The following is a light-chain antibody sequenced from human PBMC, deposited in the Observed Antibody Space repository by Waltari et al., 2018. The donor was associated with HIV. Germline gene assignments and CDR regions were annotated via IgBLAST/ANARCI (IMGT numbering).Light chain of an antibody. J-gene: IGLJ3*02. CDR3: CSYAGSGTWV. CDR2: EVT. CDR1: NTDVGYYNL. V-gene: IGLV2-23*02. Sequence: QSALTPPASVSRSPGQSITISFTGTNTDVGYYNLFSWYHQHPGKAPKLMISEVTKRPSGDSHRFSGTKSGNMASLTISGLQSEDEADYYCCSYAGSGTWVFGGGTKVTVL.